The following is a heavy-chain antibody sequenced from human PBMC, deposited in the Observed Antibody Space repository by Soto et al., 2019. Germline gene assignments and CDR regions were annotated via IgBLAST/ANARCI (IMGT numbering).Heavy chain of an antibody. Sequence: RSLTCAVYGGSFSGYYWTWIRQPPGKGLEWIGEINQSGSTSYNPSLKSRVTISVDTSKNQFSLKLTSVTAADTAMYYCTRGRIAARLQHWGQGTLVTVSS. J-gene: IGHJ1*01. CDR1: GGSFSGYY. CDR3: TRGRIAARLQH. D-gene: IGHD6-6*01. V-gene: IGHV4-34*01. CDR2: INQSGST.